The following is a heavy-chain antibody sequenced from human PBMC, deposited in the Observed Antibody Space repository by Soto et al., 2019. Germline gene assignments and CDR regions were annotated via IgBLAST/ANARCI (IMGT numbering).Heavy chain of an antibody. CDR3: AIQMRGPIPYFVWLSFVTS. CDR2: ISHNGDT. J-gene: IGHJ5*02. CDR1: GDSITSDGLY. V-gene: IGHV4-39*01. D-gene: IGHD3-9*01. Sequence: RLLESGPEVVKPSGTLSLTCTVSGDSITSDGLYWGWVRRPPGLGLEWVATISHNGDTFQNPPIRIRITMYIVPSKIQFSVRMISVTSTYAGVYFCAIQMRGPIPYFVWLSFVTSWGQGTQVTVSS.